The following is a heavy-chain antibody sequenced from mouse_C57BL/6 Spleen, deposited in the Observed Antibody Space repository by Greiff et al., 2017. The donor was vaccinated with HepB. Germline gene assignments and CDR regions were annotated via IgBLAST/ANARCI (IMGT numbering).Heavy chain of an antibody. V-gene: IGHV1-76*01. Sequence: VQLQQSGAELVRPGASVKLSCKASGYTFTDYYINWVKQRPGQGLEWIARIYPGSGNTYYNEKFKGKATLTAEKSSSTAYMQLSSLTSEDSAVYFCARSTDDGYYFDYWGQGTTLTVSS. CDR1: GYTFTDYY. CDR2: IYPGSGNT. CDR3: ARSTDDGYYFDY. J-gene: IGHJ2*01. D-gene: IGHD2-3*01.